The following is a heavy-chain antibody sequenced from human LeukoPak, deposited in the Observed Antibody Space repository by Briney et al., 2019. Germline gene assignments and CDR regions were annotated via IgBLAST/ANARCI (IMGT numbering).Heavy chain of an antibody. CDR1: GYTLTELS. Sequence: ASVKVSCKVSGYTLTELSMHWVRQAPGKGLEWMGGFDPEDGETIYAQKFQGRVTMTEDTSTDTAYMELSSLRSEDTAVYYCATVRRGYSGYVFDYWGQGTLVTVSS. CDR2: FDPEDGET. V-gene: IGHV1-24*01. D-gene: IGHD5-12*01. J-gene: IGHJ4*02. CDR3: ATVRRGYSGYVFDY.